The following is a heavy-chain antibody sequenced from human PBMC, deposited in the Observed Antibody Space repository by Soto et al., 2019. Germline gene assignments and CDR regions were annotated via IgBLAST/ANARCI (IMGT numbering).Heavy chain of an antibody. Sequence: PSETMSLTCTVSGGSLSSSSYYWGWIRQPPGKGLEWIGSIYYSGSTYYNPSLKSRVTISVDTSKNQFSLKLSSVTAADTAVYYCARGPRGAAMVTFPFDYWGQGTLVTVSS. CDR2: IYYSGST. CDR1: GGSLSSSSYY. D-gene: IGHD5-18*01. V-gene: IGHV4-39*01. J-gene: IGHJ4*02. CDR3: ARGPRGAAMVTFPFDY.